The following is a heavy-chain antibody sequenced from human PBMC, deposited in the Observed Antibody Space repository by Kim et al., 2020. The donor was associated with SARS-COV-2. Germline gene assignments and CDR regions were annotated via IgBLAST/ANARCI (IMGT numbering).Heavy chain of an antibody. Sequence: SETLSLTCTVSGGSISSSSYYWGWIRQPPGKGLEWIGSIYYSGSTYYNPSLKSRVTISVDTSKNQFSLKLSSVTAADTAVYYCARLAAAVPPLTTVAPIDYWGQGTLVTVSS. D-gene: IGHD6-13*01. CDR1: GGSISSSSYY. CDR2: IYYSGST. V-gene: IGHV4-39*01. CDR3: ARLAAAVPPLTTVAPIDY. J-gene: IGHJ4*02.